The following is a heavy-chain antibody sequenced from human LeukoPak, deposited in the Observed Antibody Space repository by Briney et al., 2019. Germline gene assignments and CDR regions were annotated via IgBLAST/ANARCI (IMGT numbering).Heavy chain of an antibody. CDR3: AKDWGAYYDSSGFYSGDFDY. CDR1: GFTFSSFG. Sequence: PGGSLRLSCAASGFTFSSFGMHWVRQAPGKGLEWVAVISYDGSNKYYADSVKGRFTISRDNSKNSLYLQMNSLRTEDTALYYCAKDWGAYYDSSGFYSGDFDYWGQGTLVTVSS. J-gene: IGHJ4*02. V-gene: IGHV3-30*18. D-gene: IGHD3-22*01. CDR2: ISYDGSNK.